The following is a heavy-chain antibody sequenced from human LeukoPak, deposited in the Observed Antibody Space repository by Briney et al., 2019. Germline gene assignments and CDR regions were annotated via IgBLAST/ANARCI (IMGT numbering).Heavy chain of an antibody. CDR1: GFSFSSYA. CDR2: TSAGGSGT. D-gene: IGHD6-19*01. J-gene: IGHJ4*02. CDR3: AKDGRDSGGWYRNYYDY. Sequence: GGSLRLSCAASGFSFSSYAMSWVRQAPGKGLEWVSVTSAGGSGTYYADSVKGRFTISRDNSKNTLYLQMNSLRAEDTAVYYCAKDGRDSGGWYRNYYDYWGQGTLVTVSS. V-gene: IGHV3-23*01.